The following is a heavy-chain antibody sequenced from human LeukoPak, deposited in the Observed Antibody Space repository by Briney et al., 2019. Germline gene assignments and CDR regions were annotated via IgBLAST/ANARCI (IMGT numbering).Heavy chain of an antibody. V-gene: IGHV4-39*07. J-gene: IGHJ5*02. CDR2: IYYSGST. CDR3: ARVASSSWYVYWFDP. Sequence: SETLSLTCTVSGGSISSSSYYWGWIRQPPGKGLEWIGSIYYSGSTYYNPSLKSRVTISVDTSKNQFSLKLSSVTAADTAVYYCARVASSSWYVYWFDPWGQGTLVTVSS. D-gene: IGHD6-13*01. CDR1: GGSISSSSYY.